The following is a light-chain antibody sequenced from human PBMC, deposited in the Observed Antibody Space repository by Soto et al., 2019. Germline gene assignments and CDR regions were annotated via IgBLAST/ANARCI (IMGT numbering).Light chain of an antibody. CDR2: EVS. J-gene: IGLJ1*01. V-gene: IGLV2-14*01. CDR3: SSYTSSSTAV. CDR1: SSDVGGYNY. Sequence: QSALTKPASVSGSPGQSITISCTGTSSDVGGYNYVSWYQQHPGKAPKLMIYEVSNRPSGVSNRFSGSKSDNTASLTISGLQAEDEADYYCSSYTSSSTAVFGTGTKLTVL.